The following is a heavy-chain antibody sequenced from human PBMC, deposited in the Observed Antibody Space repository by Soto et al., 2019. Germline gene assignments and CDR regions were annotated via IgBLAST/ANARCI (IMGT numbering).Heavy chain of an antibody. CDR1: GFPFSSYA. D-gene: IGHD6-13*01. CDR2: ISGSGGST. Sequence: PGGSLRLSCAASGFPFSSYAVSWVRQAPGNGLEWVSAISGSGGSTYYADSVKGRFTISRDNSKNTRYLQMNSLRAEDTAVYYCATRSIAAAGILYGMDVWGQGTTVTVSS. CDR3: ATRSIAAAGILYGMDV. J-gene: IGHJ6*02. V-gene: IGHV3-23*01.